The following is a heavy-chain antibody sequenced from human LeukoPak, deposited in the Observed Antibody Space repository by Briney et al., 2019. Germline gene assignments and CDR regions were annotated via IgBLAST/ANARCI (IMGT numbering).Heavy chain of an antibody. CDR1: GFTFSGSA. V-gene: IGHV3-73*01. J-gene: IGHJ5*02. Sequence: GGSLKLSCAASGFTFSGSAIHWGRQSSGKGLEWVGQIDKKDKGYATATAYAASVKGRLTISRDDSINTAYLQMKSLKTEDTALYYCTRDSGTYNWFDPWGQGTLVTVSS. CDR3: TRDSGTYNWFDP. D-gene: IGHD1-26*01. CDR2: IDKKDKGYATAT.